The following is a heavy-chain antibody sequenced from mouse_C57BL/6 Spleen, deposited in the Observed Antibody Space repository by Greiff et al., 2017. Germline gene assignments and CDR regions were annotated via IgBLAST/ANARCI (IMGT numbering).Heavy chain of an antibody. CDR2: IRNKANGYTT. Sequence: DVMLVESGGGLVQPGGSLSLSCAASGFTFTDYYMSWVRQPPGKALEWLGFIRNKANGYTTEYSASVKGRFTISRDNSQSILYLQMNALRAEDSATYYCARSGFPYYFDYWGQGTTLTVSS. J-gene: IGHJ2*01. V-gene: IGHV7-3*01. CDR1: GFTFTDYY. CDR3: ARSGFPYYFDY.